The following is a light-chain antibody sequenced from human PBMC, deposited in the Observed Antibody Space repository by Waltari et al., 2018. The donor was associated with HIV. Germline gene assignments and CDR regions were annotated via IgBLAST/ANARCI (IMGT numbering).Light chain of an antibody. CDR3: QQSYSSPAVT. V-gene: IGKV1-39*01. Sequence: DIQMTQSPSSLSVSVGDRGTITCRASQSISKYLNWYQQRPGNAPRLLIFAASTLQGRCPSRCSGSGSGTDFNFTITSLQREDLATYYCQQSYSSPAVTFGGGTKVEIK. J-gene: IGKJ4*01. CDR2: AAS. CDR1: QSISKY.